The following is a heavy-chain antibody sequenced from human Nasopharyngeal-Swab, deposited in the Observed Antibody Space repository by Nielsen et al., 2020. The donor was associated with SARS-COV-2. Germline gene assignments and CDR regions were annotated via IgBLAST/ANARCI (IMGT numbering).Heavy chain of an antibody. CDR3: AIMKVGSTLVGMDV. CDR2: IYYTGDT. V-gene: IGHV4-59*01. CDR1: GGSITSLY. D-gene: IGHD5/OR15-5a*01. J-gene: IGHJ6*02. Sequence: SETLSLTCTVSGGSITSLYWNWIRQPPGKGLEWIGYIYYTGDTNYNPSLKSRVTISVDTSKNQFSLKLKSVTAADTAVYYCAIMKVGSTLVGMDVWGQGSTVTVSS.